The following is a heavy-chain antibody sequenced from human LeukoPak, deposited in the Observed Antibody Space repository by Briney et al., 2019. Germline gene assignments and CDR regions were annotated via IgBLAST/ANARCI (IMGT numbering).Heavy chain of an antibody. V-gene: IGHV4-59*12. CDR1: GGSISSYY. Sequence: SETLSLTCTVSGGSISSYYWSWIRQPPGKGLEWIGYIYYSGSTNYNPSLKSRVTISVGTSKNQFSLKLSSVTAADTAVYYCARLYGSGSYYNYWGQGTLVTVSS. J-gene: IGHJ4*02. CDR3: ARLYGSGSYYNY. D-gene: IGHD3-10*01. CDR2: IYYSGST.